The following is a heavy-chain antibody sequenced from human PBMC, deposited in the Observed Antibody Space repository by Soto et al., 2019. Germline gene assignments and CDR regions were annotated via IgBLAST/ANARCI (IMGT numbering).Heavy chain of an antibody. D-gene: IGHD1-26*01. V-gene: IGHV4-59*01. J-gene: IGHJ4*02. CDR2: IYYSGST. Sequence: SETLSLTCTVSGGSISSYYWSWIRQPPGKGLEWIGYIYYSGSTNYNPSLKSRVTISVDTSKNQFSLKLSSVTAADTAVYYCARVAGGGSYSGFDYWGQGTLVTVSS. CDR1: GGSISSYY. CDR3: ARVAGGGSYSGFDY.